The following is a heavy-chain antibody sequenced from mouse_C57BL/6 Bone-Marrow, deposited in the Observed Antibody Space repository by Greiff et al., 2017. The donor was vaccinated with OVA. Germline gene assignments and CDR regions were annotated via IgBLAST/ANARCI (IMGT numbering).Heavy chain of an antibody. CDR2: ISSGSSTI. CDR3: ARIYYYVSSYGAMDY. D-gene: IGHD1-1*01. CDR1: GFTFSDYG. Sequence: EVQGVESGGGLVKPGGSLKLSCAASGFTFSDYGMHWVRQAPEKGLEWVAYISSGSSTIYYADTVKGRFTISRDNAKNTLFLQMTSLRSEDTAMYYCARIYYYVSSYGAMDYWGQGTSVTVSS. J-gene: IGHJ4*01. V-gene: IGHV5-17*01.